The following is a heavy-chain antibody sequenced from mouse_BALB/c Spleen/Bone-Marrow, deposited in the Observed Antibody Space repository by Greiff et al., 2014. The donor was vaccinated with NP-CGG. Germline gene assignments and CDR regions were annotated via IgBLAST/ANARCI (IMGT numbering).Heavy chain of an antibody. CDR1: GYSITSGYS. CDR3: ARATMITTVDD. D-gene: IGHD2-4*01. CDR2: IHSSGST. J-gene: IGHJ2*01. Sequence: EVKLQESGPDLVKPSQSLSLTRTVTGYSITSGYSWPWIRQFPGNKLEWMGYIHSSGSTNYNPSLKSRISITRDTSKNQFFLQLNSVTTEDTATYYCARATMITTVDDWGQGTTLTGSS. V-gene: IGHV3-1*02.